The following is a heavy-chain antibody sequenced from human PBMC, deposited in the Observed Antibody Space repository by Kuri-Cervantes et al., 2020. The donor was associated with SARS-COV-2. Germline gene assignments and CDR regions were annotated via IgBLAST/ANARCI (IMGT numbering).Heavy chain of an antibody. Sequence: GESLKISCAASGFTFSSYSMNWVRQAPGKGLEWVSYISSSSSTIYYADSVKGRFTISRDNAKNSLYLQMNSLRAEDTAVYYCARGLGYCSGGSCYSRSSSYYWGQGTLVTVSS. CDR2: ISSSSSTI. CDR3: ARGLGYCSGGSCYSRSSSYY. D-gene: IGHD2-15*01. V-gene: IGHV3-48*01. J-gene: IGHJ4*02. CDR1: GFTFSSYS.